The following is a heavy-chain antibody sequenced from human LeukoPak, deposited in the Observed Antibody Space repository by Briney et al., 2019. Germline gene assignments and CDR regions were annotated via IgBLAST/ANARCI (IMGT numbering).Heavy chain of an antibody. J-gene: IGHJ6*03. CDR1: GFTFANYA. CDR3: AKRGGSVGYYYYMDV. CDR2: INLNGGST. Sequence: GGSLRLSCAASGFTFANYAMHWVRQAPGKGLEWVSGINLNGGSTGYADSVKGRFTISRDNAKNALYLQMNSLRAEDTALYYCAKRGGSVGYYYYMDVWGKGTTVTVSS. D-gene: IGHD4-23*01. V-gene: IGHV3-20*04.